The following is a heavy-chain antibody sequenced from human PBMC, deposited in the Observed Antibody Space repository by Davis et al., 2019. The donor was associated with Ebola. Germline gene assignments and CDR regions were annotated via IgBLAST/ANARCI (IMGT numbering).Heavy chain of an antibody. J-gene: IGHJ5*02. CDR3: ARAVGPCSTSSCLTWFGP. CDR1: GDSISSGSYY. Sequence: SETLSLTCTVSGDSISSGSYYWGWVRQPPGKGLEWIGAIYYNGRTYYKSSLEGRVTISLDTSKNQFSLNLKSVTAFDSAIYYCARAVGPCSTSSCLTWFGPWGQGIVVTVSS. V-gene: IGHV4-39*07. CDR2: IYYNGRT. D-gene: IGHD2-2*01.